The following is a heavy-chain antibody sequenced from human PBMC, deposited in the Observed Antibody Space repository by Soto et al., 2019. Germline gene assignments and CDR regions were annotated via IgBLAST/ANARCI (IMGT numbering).Heavy chain of an antibody. J-gene: IGHJ4*02. D-gene: IGHD6-19*01. CDR1: GGSISSYY. Sequence: PSETLSLTCTVSGGSISSYYWSWIRQPPGKGLEWIGYIYYSGSTNYNPSLKSRVTISVDTSKNQFSLKLSSVTAADTAVYYCARGGIAVAVPFDYWGQGTLVTVSS. V-gene: IGHV4-59*01. CDR2: IYYSGST. CDR3: ARGGIAVAVPFDY.